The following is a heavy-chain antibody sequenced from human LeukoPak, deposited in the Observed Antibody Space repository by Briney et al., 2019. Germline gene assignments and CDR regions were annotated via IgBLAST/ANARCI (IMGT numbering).Heavy chain of an antibody. Sequence: ASVKVSCKASGYTFTSYGIGWVRQAPGQGLEWMGWISAYNGNTNYAQKLQGRVTMTTDTSTSTAYMELRSLRSDDTAVYYCARADPLLWFGELFDYWGQGTLVTVSS. V-gene: IGHV1-18*01. CDR3: ARADPLLWFGELFDY. J-gene: IGHJ4*02. CDR2: ISAYNGNT. D-gene: IGHD3-10*01. CDR1: GYTFTSYG.